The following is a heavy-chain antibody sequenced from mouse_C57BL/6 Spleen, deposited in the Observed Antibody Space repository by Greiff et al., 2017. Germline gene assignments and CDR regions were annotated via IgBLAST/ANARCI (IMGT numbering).Heavy chain of an antibody. D-gene: IGHD2-10*01. Sequence: VKLMESGAELVRPGTSVKVSCKASGYAFTNYLIEWVKQRPGQGLEWIGVINPGSGGTNYNEKFKGKATLTADKSSSTAYMQLSSLTSEDSAVYFCARGAYYGNYEGYFDYWGQGTTRTVSS. V-gene: IGHV1-54*01. CDR3: ARGAYYGNYEGYFDY. CDR2: INPGSGGT. CDR1: GYAFTNYL. J-gene: IGHJ2*01.